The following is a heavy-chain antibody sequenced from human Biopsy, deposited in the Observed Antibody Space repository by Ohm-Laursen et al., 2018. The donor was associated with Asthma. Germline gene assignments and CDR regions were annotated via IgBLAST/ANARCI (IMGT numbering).Heavy chain of an antibody. CDR1: GFAVSRDY. Sequence: SLRPSCTASGFAVSRDYMFWVRQAPGKGLEWVSVIYSGGTSHTADSVRGRFTISRDYSKNTLYLQMRSLRAEDTAVYYCARGDSSNWSHYYFDYWGQGTLVTVSS. J-gene: IGHJ4*02. CDR3: ARGDSSNWSHYYFDY. CDR2: IYSGGTS. V-gene: IGHV3-53*01. D-gene: IGHD3-22*01.